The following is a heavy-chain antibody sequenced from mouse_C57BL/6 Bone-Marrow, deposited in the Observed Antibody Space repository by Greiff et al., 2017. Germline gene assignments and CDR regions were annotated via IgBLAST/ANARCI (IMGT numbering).Heavy chain of an antibody. CDR1: GYTFTSYG. J-gene: IGHJ3*01. CDR3: ARERGIYYDYDTVAY. D-gene: IGHD2-4*01. CDR2: IYPRSGNT. Sequence: QVQLQQSGAELARPGASVKLSCKASGYTFTSYGISWVKQRTGQGLEWIGEIYPRSGNTYYNEKFKGKATLTADKYYSTAYMGLRSLTSEDSAVYCCARERGIYYDYDTVAYWGQGTLVTVSA. V-gene: IGHV1-81*01.